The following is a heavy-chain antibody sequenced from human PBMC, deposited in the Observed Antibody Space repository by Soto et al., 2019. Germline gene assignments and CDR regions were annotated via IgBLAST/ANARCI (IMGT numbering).Heavy chain of an antibody. D-gene: IGHD1-7*01. CDR1: GYTFTGYY. CDR2: ISPKSGGT. J-gene: IGHJ4*02. Sequence: QVQLVQSGAEVKESGASVNVSCKASGYTFTGYYMHWVRQAPGQGLEWVGEISPKSGGTRYAQKFRVRVTTTKDPSINPVYMELSNLSPDDRAVYYCGRGRIGELDVFYWGQGTLVTV. CDR3: GRGRIGELDVFY. V-gene: IGHV1-2*02.